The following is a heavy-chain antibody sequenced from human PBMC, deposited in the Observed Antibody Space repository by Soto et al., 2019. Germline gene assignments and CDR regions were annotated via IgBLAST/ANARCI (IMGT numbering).Heavy chain of an antibody. Sequence: SETLSLTCTVSGDSISSINNYWSWIRQPPGEGMEWIGFISYSGTTSYSPSLKSRVAISLDTSKNQFSLSLNFVTAADTAVYYCARGRGYSYGLDPWGQGSLVTSPQ. D-gene: IGHD5-18*01. CDR3: ARGRGYSYGLDP. CDR2: ISYSGTT. J-gene: IGHJ5*02. CDR1: GDSISSINNY. V-gene: IGHV4-30-4*01.